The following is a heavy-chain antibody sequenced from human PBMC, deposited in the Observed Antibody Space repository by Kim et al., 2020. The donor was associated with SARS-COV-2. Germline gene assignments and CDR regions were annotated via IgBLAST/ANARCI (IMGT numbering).Heavy chain of an antibody. J-gene: IGHJ3*02. Sequence: ASVKVSCKASGYTFTGYYMHWVRQAPGQGLEWMGWINPNSGGTNYAQKFQGWVTMTRDTSISTAYMELSRLRSDDTAVYYCARGSRYCSGGSCYSAAFDIWGQGTMVTVSS. D-gene: IGHD2-15*01. CDR1: GYTFTGYY. CDR2: INPNSGGT. V-gene: IGHV1-2*04. CDR3: ARGSRYCSGGSCYSAAFDI.